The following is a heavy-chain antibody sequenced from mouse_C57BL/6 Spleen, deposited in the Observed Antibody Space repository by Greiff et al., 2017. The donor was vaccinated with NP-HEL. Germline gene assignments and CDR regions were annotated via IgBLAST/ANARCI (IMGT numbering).Heavy chain of an antibody. Sequence: EVQRVESGPGLVKPSQSLSLTCSVTGYSITSGYYWNWIRQFPGNKLEWMGYISYDGSNNYNPSLKNRISITRDTSKNQFFLKLNSVTTEDTATYYCARAYYSSYYFDYWGQGTTLTVSS. V-gene: IGHV3-6*01. J-gene: IGHJ2*01. CDR2: ISYDGSN. CDR3: ARAYYSSYYFDY. CDR1: GYSITSGYY. D-gene: IGHD2-12*01.